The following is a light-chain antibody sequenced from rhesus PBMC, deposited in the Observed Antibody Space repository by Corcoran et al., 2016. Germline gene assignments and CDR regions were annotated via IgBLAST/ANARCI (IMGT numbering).Light chain of an antibody. CDR1: QGISSY. CDR2: YAN. V-gene: IGKV1-32*03. Sequence: DIQMSQSPSSLSASVGDRVTITCRASQGISSYLNWYQQKPGKDPKLLTYYANSLESGIPSMFSCSGSGTDYTLTISSLQSEDFATYYCQQGYSTPFTFGPGTKLDIK. J-gene: IGKJ3*01. CDR3: QQGYSTPFT.